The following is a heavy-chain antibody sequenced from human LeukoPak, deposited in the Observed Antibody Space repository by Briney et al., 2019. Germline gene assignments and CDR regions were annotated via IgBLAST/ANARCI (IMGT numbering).Heavy chain of an antibody. CDR1: GGSFSGYY. V-gene: IGHV4-34*01. CDR3: ARVSSGATTVDD. CDR2: INHSGST. J-gene: IGHJ4*02. D-gene: IGHD1-26*01. Sequence: SETLSLTCAVYGGSFSGYYWSWIRQPPGKGLEWIGEINHSGSTNYNPSLKSRVTISVATSKNQFSLKLSSVTAADTAVYYCARVSSGATTVDDWGKGTLVTVSS.